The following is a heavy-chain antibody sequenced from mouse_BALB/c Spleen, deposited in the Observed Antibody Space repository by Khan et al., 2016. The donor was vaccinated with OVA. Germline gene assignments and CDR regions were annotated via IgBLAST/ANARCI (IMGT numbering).Heavy chain of an antibody. V-gene: IGHV9-3-1*01. CDR1: GYTFTNYG. CDR2: INTYTGEP. Sequence: QIQLVQSGPELKKPGETVKISCKASGYTFTNYGMNWVKQAPGKGLKWMGWINTYTGEPTYADDFKGRFAFSLETSASTAYLQINNLKNEDTATYFCARHPVFSYVMVYWGQGTSVTVSS. J-gene: IGHJ4*01. CDR3: ARHPVFSYVMVY.